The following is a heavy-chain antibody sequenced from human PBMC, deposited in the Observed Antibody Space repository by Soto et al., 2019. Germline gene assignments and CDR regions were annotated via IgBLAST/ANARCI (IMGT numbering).Heavy chain of an antibody. CDR2: ISFDGGSQ. CDR3: AKDSSVTAAGSGGWFDP. J-gene: IGHJ5*02. Sequence: QVQLVESGGGVVQPGRSLRLSCAASGFDFNTYGLHWVRQAPGKGLEWVAAISFDGGSQYYADSVKGRFTISRDKSNSTLYLQMNSLRSEDTATYFCAKDSSVTAAGSGGWFDPWGPGTVFIVSS. V-gene: IGHV3-30*18. CDR1: GFDFNTYG. D-gene: IGHD6-13*01.